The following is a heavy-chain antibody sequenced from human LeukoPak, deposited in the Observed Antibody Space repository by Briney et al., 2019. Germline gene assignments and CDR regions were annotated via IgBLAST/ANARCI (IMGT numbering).Heavy chain of an antibody. Sequence: SQTLSLTCAISGDSVSSDSAAWNWIRQSPSRGLEWLGRTDYRSKWYNDYAVSVKSRITINPDTSKNQFSLQLNSVTPEDTAVYYCARDDGYCSSTSCPPRREWLLPLDYWGQGTLVTVSS. CDR3: ARDDGYCSSTSCPPRREWLLPLDY. CDR2: TDYRSKWYN. D-gene: IGHD2-2*01. V-gene: IGHV6-1*01. J-gene: IGHJ4*02. CDR1: GDSVSSDSAA.